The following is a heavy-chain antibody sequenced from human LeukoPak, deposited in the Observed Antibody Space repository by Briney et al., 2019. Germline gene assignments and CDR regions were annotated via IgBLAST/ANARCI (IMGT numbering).Heavy chain of an antibody. Sequence: GGSLRLSCAASGFALKNYAMTWVRQAPGKGLQWVSNINDNGGQRHYADSVKGRFTISRDNSKNTLFLQMDSLRAEDTAVYYCAKTQWKVGATDYFDYWGHGILVTVSS. D-gene: IGHD1-26*01. CDR3: AKTQWKVGATDYFDY. J-gene: IGHJ4*01. CDR2: INDNGGQR. CDR1: GFALKNYA. V-gene: IGHV3-23*01.